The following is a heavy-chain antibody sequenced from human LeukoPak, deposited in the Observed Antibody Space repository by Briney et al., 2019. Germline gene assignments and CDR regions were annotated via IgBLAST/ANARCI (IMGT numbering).Heavy chain of an antibody. CDR2: IYPGDSDT. Sequence: GESLKISCQGSGYSFSTYWITWVRQMPGKGLEWMGIIYPGDSDTRYSPSFQGQVTISADKSISTAFLQWSSPKASDTAMYYCARLSYDSSDFHYMDVWGKGTTVTISS. CDR1: GYSFSTYW. D-gene: IGHD3-22*01. V-gene: IGHV5-51*01. CDR3: ARLSYDSSDFHYMDV. J-gene: IGHJ6*03.